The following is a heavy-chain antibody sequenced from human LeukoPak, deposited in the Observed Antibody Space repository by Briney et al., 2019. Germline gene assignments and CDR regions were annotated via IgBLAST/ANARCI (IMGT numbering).Heavy chain of an antibody. D-gene: IGHD2-15*01. CDR2: IYNSGST. V-gene: IGHV4-61*01. CDR3: ARHKEYCSGGSCYPGGWFDP. CDR1: GGSVSSGSYY. J-gene: IGHJ5*02. Sequence: PSETLSLTCTVSGGSVSSGSYYWCWIRQPPGKGLEWIGYIYNSGSTNYNPSLKSRVTISVDTSKNQFSLKLSSVTAADTAVYYCARHKEYCSGGSCYPGGWFDPWGQGTLVTVSS.